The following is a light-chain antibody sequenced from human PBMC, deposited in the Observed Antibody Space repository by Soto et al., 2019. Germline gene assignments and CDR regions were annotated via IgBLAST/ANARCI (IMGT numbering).Light chain of an antibody. V-gene: IGKV3-20*01. CDR1: QSGSASF. CDR2: AAS. CDR3: HQYGPSPGWT. Sequence: IVLTQSPGTLSLSPGDRATLSCSGNQSGSASFLAWHQQKPGQAPRLLIYAASTRAAGIPDRFSGSGSGADFTLTISRLEPEDFAVYYCHQYGPSPGWTFGQGTKVDIK. J-gene: IGKJ1*01.